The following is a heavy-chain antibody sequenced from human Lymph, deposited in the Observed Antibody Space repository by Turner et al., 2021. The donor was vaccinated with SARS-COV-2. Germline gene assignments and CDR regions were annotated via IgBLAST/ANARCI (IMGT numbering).Heavy chain of an antibody. Sequence: QVQLVQSGAEVKKPGSSVKVSCKASGGTFSSYAISWVRQAPGQGLEWMGGIIPILGIANYAQRFQGRVTITADKSTSTAYLGLSSLGVGDTAGYFCGKIAAPGRGGGVFYYYYGMDVWGQGTTVTVSS. V-gene: IGHV1-69*10. CDR2: IIPILGIA. J-gene: IGHJ6*02. CDR1: GGTFSSYA. CDR3: GKIAAPGRGGGVFYYYYGMDV. D-gene: IGHD6-13*01.